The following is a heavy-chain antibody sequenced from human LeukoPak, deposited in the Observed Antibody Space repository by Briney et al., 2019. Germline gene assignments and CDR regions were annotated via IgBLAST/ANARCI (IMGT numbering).Heavy chain of an antibody. CDR3: AKGVVVAPDVTPFDY. V-gene: IGHV3-23*01. CDR1: GFTLSSYA. Sequence: GGSLRLSCAASGFTLSSYAMSWVRQAPGKGLEWVSGISGRGASKYYADSVKGRFTISRDNSKNTLYLQMNSLRAEDTAVYYCAKGVVVAPDVTPFDYWGQGTLVTVSS. CDR2: ISGRGASK. J-gene: IGHJ4*02. D-gene: IGHD2-2*01.